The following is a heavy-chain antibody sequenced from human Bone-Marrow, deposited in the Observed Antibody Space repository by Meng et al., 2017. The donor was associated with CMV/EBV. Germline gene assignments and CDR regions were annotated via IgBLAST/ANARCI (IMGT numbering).Heavy chain of an antibody. Sequence: CSASGFPFSDYYMNWIRQAPGKVLAWVSYISRGANVIYYADSVKGRFTISRDNAKNSLYLQLNSLRAEDTAVYYCARQVLGTYYFDYWGQGTLVTVSS. D-gene: IGHD3-16*01. CDR2: ISRGANVI. CDR3: ARQVLGTYYFDY. V-gene: IGHV3-11*01. CDR1: GFPFSDYY. J-gene: IGHJ4*02.